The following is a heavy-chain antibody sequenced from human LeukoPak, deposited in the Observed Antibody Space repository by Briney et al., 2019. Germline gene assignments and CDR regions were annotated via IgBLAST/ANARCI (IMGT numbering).Heavy chain of an antibody. CDR3: ANGPITIFGVVIPNWFDP. V-gene: IGHV3-23*01. CDR2: ISGSGGST. Sequence: GGSLRLSCAASGFTFSSYAMSWVRQAPGKGLEWVSAISGSGGSTYYADSVKGRFTISRDNSKNTLYLQMNSLRAEDTAVYYCANGPITIFGVVIPNWFDPWGQGTLVTVSS. CDR1: GFTFSSYA. D-gene: IGHD3-3*01. J-gene: IGHJ5*02.